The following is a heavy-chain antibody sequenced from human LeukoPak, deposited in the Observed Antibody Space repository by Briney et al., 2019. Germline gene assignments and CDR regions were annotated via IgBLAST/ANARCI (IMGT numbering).Heavy chain of an antibody. CDR3: ARGGEALGYCSSTSCYTGGWFDP. CDR2: MNPNSGNT. CDR1: GYTFTSYD. J-gene: IGHJ5*02. V-gene: IGHV1-8*01. D-gene: IGHD2-2*02. Sequence: ASVKVSCKASGYTFTSYDINWVRQATGQGLEWMGWMNPNSGNTGYAQKFQGRVTMTRNTSISTAYMALSSLRSEDTAVYYCARGGEALGYCSSTSCYTGGWFDPWGQGTLVTVSS.